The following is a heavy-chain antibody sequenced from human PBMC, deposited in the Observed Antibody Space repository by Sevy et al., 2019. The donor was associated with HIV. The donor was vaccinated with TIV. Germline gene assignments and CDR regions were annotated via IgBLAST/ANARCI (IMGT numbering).Heavy chain of an antibody. CDR1: GFTFSKYW. J-gene: IGHJ6*03. Sequence: QLGGSLRLSCAASGFTFSKYWMSWVRQAPGKGLEWVANIQEDGSGKYYVDAVKGRFTISRDNAKNSLYLQMNSLRAEETAVYYCATDPFSVTSSNDYMDVWGKGTTVTVSS. V-gene: IGHV3-7*01. CDR3: ATDPFSVTSSNDYMDV. D-gene: IGHD4-17*01. CDR2: IQEDGSGK.